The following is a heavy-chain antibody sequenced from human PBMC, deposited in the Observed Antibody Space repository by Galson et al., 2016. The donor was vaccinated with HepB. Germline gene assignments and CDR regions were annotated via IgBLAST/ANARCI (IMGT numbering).Heavy chain of an antibody. CDR1: GFTFRHYT. D-gene: IGHD3-3*01. V-gene: IGHV3-21*01. J-gene: IGHJ4*02. CDR2: ISISSNFI. CDR3: AKDSILDD. Sequence: SLRLSCAASGFTFRHYTMNWVRQPPGKGLEWVSSISISSNFIHYADSVKGRFTISRDNAKNSLFLQMSSLRAEDTAIYYCAKDSILDDWGQGILVTVSS.